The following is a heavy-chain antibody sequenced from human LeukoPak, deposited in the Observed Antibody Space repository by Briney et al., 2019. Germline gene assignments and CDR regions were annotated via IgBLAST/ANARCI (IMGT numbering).Heavy chain of an antibody. J-gene: IGHJ5*02. CDR3: ARGDYSYGYH. V-gene: IGHV4-59*01. Sequence: SETLSLTCTVSGGSISSYYWSWIRQPPGKGLEWIGYIYYSGSTNYKPSVKSRVTISVDTSKNQFSLKLSSVTAADTAVYYCARGDYSYGYHWGQGTLVTVSS. CDR1: GGSISSYY. CDR2: IYYSGST. D-gene: IGHD5-18*01.